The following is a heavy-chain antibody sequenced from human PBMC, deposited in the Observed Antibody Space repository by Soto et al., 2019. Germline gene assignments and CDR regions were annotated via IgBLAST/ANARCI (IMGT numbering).Heavy chain of an antibody. D-gene: IGHD2-15*01. CDR3: ARARGARYFDY. CDR1: GGSIRSGDYY. CDR2: IYYSGST. V-gene: IGHV4-30-4*01. Sequence: SETLSLTCPVSGGSIRSGDYYWSWIRQPPGKGLEWIGYIYYSGSTYYNPSLKSRVTISVDTSKNQFSLKLSSVTAADTAVYYCARARGARYFDYWGQGTLVTVSS. J-gene: IGHJ4*02.